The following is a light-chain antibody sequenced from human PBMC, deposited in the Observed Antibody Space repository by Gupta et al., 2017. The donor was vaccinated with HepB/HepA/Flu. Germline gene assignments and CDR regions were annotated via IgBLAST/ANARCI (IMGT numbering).Light chain of an antibody. CDR1: SSDVGTYNY. V-gene: IGLV2-14*03. Sequence: QSALTQPASVSGSPGQSITISCTGTSSDVGTYNYVSWYQRHPGKAPKLMIYDVRHRPSGVSNRFSGSKSGSTASLTISGLQAEDEADYFCSSFTSSSTMVFGGGTKLTVL. J-gene: IGLJ3*02. CDR3: SSFTSSSTMV. CDR2: DVR.